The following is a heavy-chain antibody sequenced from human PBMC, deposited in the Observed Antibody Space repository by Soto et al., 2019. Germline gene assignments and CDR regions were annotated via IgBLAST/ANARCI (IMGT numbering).Heavy chain of an antibody. J-gene: IGHJ3*02. V-gene: IGHV4-30-2*01. CDR2: IYHSGST. CDR1: GGAISSCGYS. Sequence: SETLSLTCAVSGGAISSCGYSWRWIRQPPGKGLEWIGYIYHSGSTYYNPSLKSRVTISVDRSKNQFSLKLSSVTAADTAVYYCARASSTVTTLVFDIWGQGTMVT. D-gene: IGHD4-17*01. CDR3: ARASSTVTTLVFDI.